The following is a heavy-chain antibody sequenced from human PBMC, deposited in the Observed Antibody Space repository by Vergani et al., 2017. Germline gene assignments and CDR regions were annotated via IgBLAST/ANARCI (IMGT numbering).Heavy chain of an antibody. V-gene: IGHV4-34*01. CDR3: ASIGRGVSRRNPPTEY. CDR2: VNHGGST. CDR1: GGSFSDYY. J-gene: IGHJ4*02. D-gene: IGHD3-16*02. Sequence: QVQLQPWGAGLLKTSEPLSLTCGVSGGSFSDYYWSWIRQAPGMGLEWIGEVNHGGSTNYNPSLKSRVSISVDTSKNQFSLQLTSVTAAESALYFCASIGRGVSRRNPPTEYWGQGILVTVAS.